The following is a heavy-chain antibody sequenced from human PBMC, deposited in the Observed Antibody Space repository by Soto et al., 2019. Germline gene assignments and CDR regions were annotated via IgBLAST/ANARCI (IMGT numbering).Heavy chain of an antibody. J-gene: IGHJ6*02. V-gene: IGHV4-61*01. Sequence: SETLSLTCTVSGGSLIAGNYYWSGIRQPPGKGLEWIGYVYYSGSTNYNPSLKSRVTISVDTSKNKFSLNLSSVTAADTAVYYCARDRDPTVAPRAPRRNPYYYYGMDVWGQGTTVTVSS. CDR3: ARDRDPTVAPRAPRRNPYYYYGMDV. CDR2: VYYSGST. D-gene: IGHD4-17*01. CDR1: GGSLIAGNYY.